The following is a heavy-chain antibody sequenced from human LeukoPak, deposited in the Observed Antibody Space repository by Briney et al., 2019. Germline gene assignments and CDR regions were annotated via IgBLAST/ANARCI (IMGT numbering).Heavy chain of an antibody. Sequence: PPGGSLRLSCAASGFTFSGSAMHWVRQASGKGLEWVGRIRSKANSYATAYAASVKGRFTTSRDDSKNTAYLQMNSLKTEDTAVYYCTRRSVDYGDYVWEHWGQGTLVTVSS. J-gene: IGHJ4*02. CDR2: IRSKANSYAT. CDR3: TRRSVDYGDYVWEH. CDR1: GFTFSGSA. V-gene: IGHV3-73*01. D-gene: IGHD4-17*01.